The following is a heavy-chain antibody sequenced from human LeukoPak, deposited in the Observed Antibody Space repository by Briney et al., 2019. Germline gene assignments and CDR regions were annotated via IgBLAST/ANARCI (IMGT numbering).Heavy chain of an antibody. CDR3: ARDSYDSSGYYLVYYYYYMDV. Sequence: SGGSLRLSCAASGFTLSGYAMHWVRQAPGKGLEWVAVISYDGSTKYYADSVKGRFTISRDNSKNTLYLQMNSLRAEDTAVYYCARDSYDSSGYYLVYYYYYMDVWGKGTTVTVSS. CDR2: ISYDGSTK. J-gene: IGHJ6*03. V-gene: IGHV3-30*04. D-gene: IGHD3-22*01. CDR1: GFTLSGYA.